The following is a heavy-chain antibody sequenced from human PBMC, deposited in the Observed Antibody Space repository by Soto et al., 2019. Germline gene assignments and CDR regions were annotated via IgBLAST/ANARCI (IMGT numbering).Heavy chain of an antibody. Sequence: QVQLVQSGAEVKKPGASVKVSCKASGYTFTDYYIHWVRQAPGQGLEWMGWINPNSGGTKYAQKFQGRVTMTRDTSISTAYMELSRLRSDDTAVYYCARSPPVDSKTNWFDPWGQGTLVTVSS. D-gene: IGHD4-4*01. V-gene: IGHV1-2*02. J-gene: IGHJ5*02. CDR1: GYTFTDYY. CDR3: ARSPPVDSKTNWFDP. CDR2: INPNSGGT.